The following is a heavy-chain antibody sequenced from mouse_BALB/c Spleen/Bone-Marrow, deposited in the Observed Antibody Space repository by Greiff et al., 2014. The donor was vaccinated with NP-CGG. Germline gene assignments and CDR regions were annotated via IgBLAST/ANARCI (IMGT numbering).Heavy chain of an antibody. CDR3: ARYDGFAY. CDR1: GYTFTSSW. Sequence: VQLQQSGSVLVRPGASVKLSCKASGYTFTSSWMHWAKQRPGQGLEWIGEIHPNSGNTNYNEKFKGKATLTVDTSSSTVYVDLSSLTSEDSAVYYCARYDGFAYWGQGTLVTVSA. CDR2: IHPNSGNT. V-gene: IGHV1S130*01. D-gene: IGHD2-14*01. J-gene: IGHJ3*01.